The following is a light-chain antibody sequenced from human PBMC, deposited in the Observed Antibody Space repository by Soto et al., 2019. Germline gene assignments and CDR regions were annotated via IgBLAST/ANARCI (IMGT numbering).Light chain of an antibody. CDR2: DVT. CDR1: SSDVGGYNF. Sequence: QAVVTQPPSASGSPGQSVTISCTGSSSDVGGYNFVSWYQQHPGKAPKLMIYDVTERPSGVPDRFSGSKSGNTASLTVSGLQADDEADYYCSSYAGTNIPVMFGGGTKVTVL. V-gene: IGLV2-8*01. CDR3: SSYAGTNIPVM. J-gene: IGLJ3*02.